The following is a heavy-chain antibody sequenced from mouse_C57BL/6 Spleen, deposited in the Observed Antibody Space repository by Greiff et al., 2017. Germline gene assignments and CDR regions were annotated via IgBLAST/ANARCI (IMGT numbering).Heavy chain of an antibody. V-gene: IGHV1-66*01. J-gene: IGHJ4*01. CDR3: AASSLYYAMDY. Sequence: QVQLQQSGPELVKPGASVKISCKASGYSFTSYYIHWVKQRPGQGLEWIGWIYPGSRNTKYNEKFKGKATLTADTSSSTAYMQLSSLTSEDSAVYYCAASSLYYAMDYWGQGTSVTVSS. CDR2: IYPGSRNT. D-gene: IGHD1-1*01. CDR1: GYSFTSYY.